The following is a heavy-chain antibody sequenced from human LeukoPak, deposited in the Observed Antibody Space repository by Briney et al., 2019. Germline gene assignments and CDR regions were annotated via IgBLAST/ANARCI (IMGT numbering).Heavy chain of an antibody. J-gene: IGHJ4*02. V-gene: IGHV3-30*03. CDR2: ISYDGSNK. CDR3: ARDTLKYCSSTSCHRLAFDY. CDR1: GFTFSSYG. D-gene: IGHD2-2*01. Sequence: GGSLRLSCAASGFTFSSYGMHWVRQAPGKGLEWVAVISYDGSNKYYADSVKGRFTISRDKSKNTLYLQMNSLRAEDTAVYYCARDTLKYCSSTSCHRLAFDYWGQGTLVTVSS.